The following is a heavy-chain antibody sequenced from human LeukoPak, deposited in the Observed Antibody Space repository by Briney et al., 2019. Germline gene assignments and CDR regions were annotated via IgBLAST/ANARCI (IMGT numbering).Heavy chain of an antibody. CDR1: GGSISSSSYY. V-gene: IGHV4-39*07. D-gene: IGHD3-22*01. CDR2: IYYSGST. Sequence: SETLSLTCTVSGGSISSSSYYWGWIRQPPGKGLEWIGSIYYSGSTYYNPSLKSRITISVDTSKNQFSLKLSSVTAADTAVYFCARGPYSYDSSGAFDIWGQGTMVTVSS. J-gene: IGHJ3*02. CDR3: ARGPYSYDSSGAFDI.